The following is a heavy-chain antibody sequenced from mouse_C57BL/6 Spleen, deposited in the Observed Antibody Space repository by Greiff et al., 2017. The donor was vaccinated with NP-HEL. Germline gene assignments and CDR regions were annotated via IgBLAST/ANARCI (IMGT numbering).Heavy chain of an antibody. D-gene: IGHD2-3*01. CDR1: GFTFSDYG. CDR2: ISSGSSTI. Sequence: EVQVVESGGGLVKPGGSLKLSCAASGFTFSDYGMHWVRQAPEKGLEWVAYISSGSSTIYYADTVKGRFTISRDNAKNTLFLQMTSLRSEDTAMYYCARRGYDGYYEYYFDYWGQGTTLTVSS. V-gene: IGHV5-17*01. CDR3: ARRGYDGYYEYYFDY. J-gene: IGHJ2*01.